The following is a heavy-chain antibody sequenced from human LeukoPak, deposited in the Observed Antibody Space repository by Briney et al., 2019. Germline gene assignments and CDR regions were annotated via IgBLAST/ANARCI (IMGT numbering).Heavy chain of an antibody. CDR1: GVTFSTSA. J-gene: IGHJ4*02. D-gene: IGHD3-3*01. CDR3: ARDPLRHLRVRHYDY. Sequence: GGSLRLSCAASGVTFSTSAMNWVRQVPGKGLEWVSSIDYDSSHIYYAASVRGRFTLSRDHARDSVYLQMNRLRVHDPAVYYRARDPLRHLRVRHYDYWGQGPLVAVSS. CDR2: IDYDSSHI. V-gene: IGHV3-21*01.